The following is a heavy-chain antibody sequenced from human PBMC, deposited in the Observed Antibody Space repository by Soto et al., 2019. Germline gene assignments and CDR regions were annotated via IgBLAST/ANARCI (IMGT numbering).Heavy chain of an antibody. CDR1: GFTFSSYT. J-gene: IGHJ4*02. CDR3: ARDRDYNWPIDY. Sequence: GSLRLSCAASGFTFSSYTMNWVRQAPGKGLEWVSSISSSSSFLYCADSVKGRFTISRDNAKNSLYLQLNSLRAEDTAVYYCARDRDYNWPIDYWGQGALVTVSS. CDR2: ISSSSSFL. D-gene: IGHD1-20*01. V-gene: IGHV3-21*01.